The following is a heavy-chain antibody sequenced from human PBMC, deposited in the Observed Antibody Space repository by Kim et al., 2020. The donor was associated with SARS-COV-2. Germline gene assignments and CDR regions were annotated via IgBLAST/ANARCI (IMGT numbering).Heavy chain of an antibody. J-gene: IGHJ4*02. CDR1: GYTFTSYG. D-gene: IGHD6-13*01. CDR3: ARGKGPIRYSSSWYTFDY. CDR2: ISAYNGNT. V-gene: IGHV1-18*01. Sequence: ASVKVSCKASGYTFTSYGISWVRQAPGQGLEWMGWISAYNGNTNYAQKLQGRVTMTTDTSTSTAYMELRSLRSDDTAVYYCARGKGPIRYSSSWYTFDYWGRGTLVTVSS.